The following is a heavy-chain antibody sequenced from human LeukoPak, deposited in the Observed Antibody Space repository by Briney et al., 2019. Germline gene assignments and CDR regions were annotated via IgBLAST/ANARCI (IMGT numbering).Heavy chain of an antibody. CDR2: INPADSDT. V-gene: IGHV5-51*01. CDR1: GYSFTSYW. D-gene: IGHD5-24*01. CDR3: ARGEGGYNYAF. Sequence: GESLKISCKASGYSFTSYWIAWGRQMPGKGLEWMGIINPADSDTRYSLSIQGQVTMSADRSISTAYLQWSSLKASDTAMYYCARGEGGYNYAFWGQGTLVSVSS. J-gene: IGHJ4*02.